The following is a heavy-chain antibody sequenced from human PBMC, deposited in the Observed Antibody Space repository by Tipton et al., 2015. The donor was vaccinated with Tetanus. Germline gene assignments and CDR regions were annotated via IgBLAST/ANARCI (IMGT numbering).Heavy chain of an antibody. CDR3: ARAKRGHAFDI. D-gene: IGHD3-16*01. CDR2: IYNTGNA. V-gene: IGHV4-39*01. J-gene: IGHJ3*02. Sequence: TLSLTCTVSGGSISSTNYYWGWIRQPPGKGLEWIGSIYNTGNAYYNPALTSRVTMSVDTSKIQFSLKLSSVTAADTAVYYCARAKRGHAFDIWGQGTMVTFSS. CDR1: GGSISSTNYY.